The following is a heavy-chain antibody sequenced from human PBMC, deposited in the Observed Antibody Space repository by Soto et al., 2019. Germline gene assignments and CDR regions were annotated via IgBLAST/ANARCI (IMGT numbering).Heavy chain of an antibody. CDR1: GYTFTSYA. V-gene: IGHV1-3*01. D-gene: IGHD5-18*01. CDR2: INAGNGNT. CDR3: AGGILVRSSYGYDVSY. J-gene: IGHJ4*02. Sequence: ASVKVSCKASGYTFTSYAMHWVRQAPGQRLEWMGWINAGNGNTKYSQKFQGRVTITRDTSASTAYMELSSLRSEDTAVYYCAGGILVRSSYGYDVSYWGQGTLVTVSS.